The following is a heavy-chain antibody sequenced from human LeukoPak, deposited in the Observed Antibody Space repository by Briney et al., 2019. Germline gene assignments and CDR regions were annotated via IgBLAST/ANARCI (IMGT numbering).Heavy chain of an antibody. CDR3: AREYRYYYYYMDV. Sequence: PGGSLRLSCEASGFTFSSYWMSWVRQAPGKGLEWVANINQDGDEKYYVDSVKGRFTISRDNAKNSLYLQMNSLRAEDTAVYYCAREYRYYYYYMDVWGKGTTVTVSS. CDR2: INQDGDEK. J-gene: IGHJ6*03. CDR1: GFTFSSYW. D-gene: IGHD3-16*02. V-gene: IGHV3-7*01.